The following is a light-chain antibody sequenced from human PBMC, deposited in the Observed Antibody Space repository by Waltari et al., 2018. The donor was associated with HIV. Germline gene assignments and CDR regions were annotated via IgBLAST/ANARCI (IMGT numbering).Light chain of an antibody. Sequence: QSALTQPASVSGSPGQSITISCTGTSSDVGGYNYVSWYKQHPGKAPKLMIYEVSNRPSGVSSRFSGSKSGNTASLTISGLQAEDEADYYCSSYTSSTTLVVFGGGTKLTVL. CDR1: SSDVGGYNY. CDR2: EVS. CDR3: SSYTSSTTLVV. V-gene: IGLV2-14*01. J-gene: IGLJ2*01.